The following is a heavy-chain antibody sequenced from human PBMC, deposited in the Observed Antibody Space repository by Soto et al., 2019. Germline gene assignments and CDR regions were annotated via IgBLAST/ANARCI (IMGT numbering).Heavy chain of an antibody. CDR1: GYTFTSYD. Sequence: ASVKVSCKASGYTFTSYDINWVRQATGQGLEWMGRMNPNSGNTGYAQKFQGRVTMTRNTSISTAYMELSSLRSEDTAVYYCARPYYDSSGPCSRFDPWGQGTLVTVAS. V-gene: IGHV1-8*01. CDR2: MNPNSGNT. CDR3: ARPYYDSSGPCSRFDP. J-gene: IGHJ5*02. D-gene: IGHD3-22*01.